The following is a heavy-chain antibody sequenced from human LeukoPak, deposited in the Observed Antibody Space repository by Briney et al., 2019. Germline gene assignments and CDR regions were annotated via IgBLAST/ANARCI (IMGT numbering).Heavy chain of an antibody. CDR2: INHSGST. V-gene: IGHV4-34*01. D-gene: IGHD2-21*02. Sequence: SETLSLTCAVYGGSFSGYYWSWIRQPPGKGLEWIGEINHSGSTNYNPSLKSRVTISVDTSKNQFSLKLSSVTAADTAVYYCARGFTYCGGDCYSGYDYWGQGTLVTVSS. CDR3: ARGFTYCGGDCYSGYDY. CDR1: GGSFSGYY. J-gene: IGHJ4*02.